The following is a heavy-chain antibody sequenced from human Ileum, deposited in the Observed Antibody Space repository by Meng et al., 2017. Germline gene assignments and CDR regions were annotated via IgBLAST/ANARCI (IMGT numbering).Heavy chain of an antibody. V-gene: IGHV3-11*01. CDR2: ISSSGSTI. Sequence: GESLKISCAASGFTFSDYYMSWIRQAPGKGLEWVSYISSSGSTIYYADSVKGRFTISRDNAKNSLYLQMNSLRAEDTAVYYCAKDGLSYCNGDCLHYIDSWGQGSLVTVSS. CDR1: GFTFSDYY. J-gene: IGHJ4*02. D-gene: IGHD2-21*02. CDR3: AKDGLSYCNGDCLHYIDS.